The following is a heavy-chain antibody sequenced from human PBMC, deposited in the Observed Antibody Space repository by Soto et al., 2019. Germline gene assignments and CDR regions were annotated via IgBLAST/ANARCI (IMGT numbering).Heavy chain of an antibody. CDR2: IHYSGSA. D-gene: IGHD4-4*01. CDR1: GDSISSYY. J-gene: IGHJ4*02. CDR3: ARLPRASTFTYFDY. V-gene: IGHV4-59*08. Sequence: KTSETLSLTCTASGDSISSYYWSWIRQPPGKGLEWIGYIHYSGSASYNPSLKGRVTISVDTSKNQFSLKLSSVTAADTAMFYCARLPRASTFTYFDYWGQGILVTVS.